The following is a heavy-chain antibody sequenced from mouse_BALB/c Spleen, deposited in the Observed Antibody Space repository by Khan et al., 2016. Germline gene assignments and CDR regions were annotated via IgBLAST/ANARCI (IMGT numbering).Heavy chain of an antibody. CDR2: IRLKSNNYAT. V-gene: IGHV6-6*02. J-gene: IGHJ3*01. Sequence: EVKLLESGGGLVQPGGSMKLSCVASGFTFSNYWMNWVRQSPEKGLEWVAEIRLKSNNYATHYAESVKGRFTISRDDSKSSVYLQMNNLRAEDTGIYYCTAGCAYWGQGTLVTVSA. CDR1: GFTFSNYW. CDR3: TAGCAY.